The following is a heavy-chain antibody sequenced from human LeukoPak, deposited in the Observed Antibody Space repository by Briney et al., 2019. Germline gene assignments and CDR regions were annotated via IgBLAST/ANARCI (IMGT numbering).Heavy chain of an antibody. Sequence: PSETLSLTCTVSGGSITSSSYYWGWIRQPPGKGLEWIGSIFYSGSTYYNPSLRSRVTISVDTSKNQFSLKLSSVTAADTAVYYCARDRYSGYDGFDYWGQGTLVTVSS. J-gene: IGHJ4*02. CDR2: IFYSGST. V-gene: IGHV4-39*07. CDR3: ARDRYSGYDGFDY. D-gene: IGHD5-12*01. CDR1: GGSITSSSYY.